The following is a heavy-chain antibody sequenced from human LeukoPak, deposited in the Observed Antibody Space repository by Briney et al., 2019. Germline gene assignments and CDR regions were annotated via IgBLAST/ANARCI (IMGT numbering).Heavy chain of an antibody. J-gene: IGHJ5*02. CDR1: GGSISSSSYY. Sequence: SETLSLTCTVSGGSISSSSYYWGWIRQPPGKGLEWIGSIYYSGSTYYNPSLKSRVTISVDTSKNQFSLKLSSVTAADTAVYYCARETLAAAEVFSWFDPWGQGTLVTVSS. V-gene: IGHV4-39*07. D-gene: IGHD6-13*01. CDR3: ARETLAAAEVFSWFDP. CDR2: IYYSGST.